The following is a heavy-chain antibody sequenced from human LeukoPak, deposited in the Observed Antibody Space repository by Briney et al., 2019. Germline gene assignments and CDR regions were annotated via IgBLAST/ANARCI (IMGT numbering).Heavy chain of an antibody. Sequence: GGSLRLSCAASGFTFSSHWMSWVRQAPGKGLEWVANIKQDGSEKYYVDSVKGRFTISRDNAENSLYLQMNSLRVEDTAFYYCARDLAYSRLDYWGQGMLVTVSS. J-gene: IGHJ4*02. CDR1: GFTFSSHW. D-gene: IGHD5-18*01. CDR3: ARDLAYSRLDY. CDR2: IKQDGSEK. V-gene: IGHV3-7*01.